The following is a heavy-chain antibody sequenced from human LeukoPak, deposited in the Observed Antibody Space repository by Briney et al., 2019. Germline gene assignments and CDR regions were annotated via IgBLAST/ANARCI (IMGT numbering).Heavy chain of an antibody. V-gene: IGHV3-7*01. Sequence: GGSLRLSCAASGFTFNTHWINWVRQAAGKGLEWVASIKLDGIAKYHADSLRGRFIISRDNAKNSVYLQMNSLRVDDTAVYYCSWSGEADWGQGTLVTVSS. J-gene: IGHJ4*02. D-gene: IGHD3-3*01. CDR2: IKLDGIAK. CDR1: GFTFNTHW. CDR3: SWSGEAD.